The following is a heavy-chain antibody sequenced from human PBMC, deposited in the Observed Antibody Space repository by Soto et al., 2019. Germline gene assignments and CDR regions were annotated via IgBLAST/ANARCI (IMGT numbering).Heavy chain of an antibody. CDR2: INWNGDDI. CDR1: GFTFEDYV. J-gene: IGHJ5*02. Sequence: EVQLVESGGELVQPGRSLRLSCAASGFTFEDYVMHWVRQAPGKGLGWVAGINWNGDDIGYADSGKGRFSISRDNARNSLYLQMNSLRPEDTAVYYCASGPSSQGSWGQGTLVTVST. CDR3: ASGPSSQGS. D-gene: IGHD2-15*01. V-gene: IGHV3-9*01.